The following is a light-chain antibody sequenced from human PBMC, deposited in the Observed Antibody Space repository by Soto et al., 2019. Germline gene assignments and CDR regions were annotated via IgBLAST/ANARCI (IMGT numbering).Light chain of an antibody. J-gene: IGLJ3*02. Sequence: QSVLTQPPSASGSPGQSVTISCTGTSSDVGNYNYVSWYQQHPGKAHKLMNYEVTKRPSGVPDRFSGSKSGNTAALTVSGLQAEDESDYYCSSYAGSKTLFGGGTKLTVL. CDR2: EVT. CDR1: SSDVGNYNY. CDR3: SSYAGSKTL. V-gene: IGLV2-8*01.